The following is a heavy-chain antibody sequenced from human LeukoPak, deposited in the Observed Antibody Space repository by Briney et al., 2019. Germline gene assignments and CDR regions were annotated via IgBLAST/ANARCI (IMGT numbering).Heavy chain of an antibody. J-gene: IGHJ4*02. CDR3: ARWGRTGDKYYFDY. CDR1: GFTVSNNY. D-gene: IGHD7-27*01. V-gene: IGHV3-66*01. CDR2: IYSSGST. Sequence: GGSLRLSCAASGFTVSNNYMSWVRQAPGKGLEWVSVIYSSGSTNYADSLKGRFTISRDNSKNTLYLQMNSLRAEDTAAYYCARWGRTGDKYYFDYWGQGTLVTVSS.